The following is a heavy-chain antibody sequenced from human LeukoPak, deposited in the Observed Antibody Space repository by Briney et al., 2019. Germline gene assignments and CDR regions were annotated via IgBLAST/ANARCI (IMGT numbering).Heavy chain of an antibody. J-gene: IGHJ4*02. Sequence: PSETLSLTCTVSGGSISSGDYYWSWIRQPPGKGLEWIGYIYYSGSTYYNPSLKSRVTISVDTSKNQFSLKLSSVTAADTAVYYCARDLSSWAHFDYRGQGTLVTVSS. V-gene: IGHV4-30-4*01. D-gene: IGHD6-13*01. CDR1: GGSISSGDYY. CDR2: IYYSGST. CDR3: ARDLSSWAHFDY.